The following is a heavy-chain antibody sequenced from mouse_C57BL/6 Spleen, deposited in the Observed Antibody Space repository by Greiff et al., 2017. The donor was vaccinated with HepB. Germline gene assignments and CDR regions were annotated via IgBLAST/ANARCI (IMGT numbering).Heavy chain of an antibody. J-gene: IGHJ2*01. CDR1: GFTFSSYA. D-gene: IGHD2-1*01. Sequence: EVKVVESGEGLVKPGGSLKLSCAASGFTFSSYAMSWVSQTPEKRLEWVAYISSGGDYIYYADTVKGRFTISRDNARNTLYLQMSRLKSEDTAMYYCTRARNPYDFDYWGQGTTLTVSS. V-gene: IGHV5-9-1*02. CDR3: TRARNPYDFDY. CDR2: ISSGGDYI.